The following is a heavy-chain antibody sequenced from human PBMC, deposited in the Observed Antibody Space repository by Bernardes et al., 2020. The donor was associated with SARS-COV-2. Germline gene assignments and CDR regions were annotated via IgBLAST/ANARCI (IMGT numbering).Heavy chain of an antibody. CDR3: ARGHNWNDLGFVDY. Sequence: STRLSCAASGFTLSSYSMNWVRQAPGKGLEWVSYISSSSRSIYYADSVKGRFTISRDNAKNSLYLQMNSLRDEDTAVYYCARGHNWNDLGFVDYWGQGTLVSVSS. CDR1: GFTLSSYS. D-gene: IGHD1-20*01. V-gene: IGHV3-48*02. J-gene: IGHJ4*02. CDR2: ISSSSRSI.